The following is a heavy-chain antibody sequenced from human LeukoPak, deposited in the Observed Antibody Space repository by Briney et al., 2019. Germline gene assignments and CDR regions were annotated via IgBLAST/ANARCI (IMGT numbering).Heavy chain of an antibody. CDR3: ARGRSSWYNDAFDI. J-gene: IGHJ3*02. V-gene: IGHV4-39*07. CDR2: IYYSGST. Sequence: SETLSLTCTVSGGSVNSGTYYWSWIRQPPGKGLEWIGNIYYSGSTYYNPSFKSRVTISVDTSKNQFSLKLSSVTAADTAVYYCARGRSSWYNDAFDIWGQGTMVTVSS. D-gene: IGHD6-13*01. CDR1: GGSVNSGTYY.